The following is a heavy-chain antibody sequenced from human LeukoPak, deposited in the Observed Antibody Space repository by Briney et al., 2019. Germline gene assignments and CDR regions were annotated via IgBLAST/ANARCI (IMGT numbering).Heavy chain of an antibody. D-gene: IGHD6-6*01. J-gene: IGHJ3*01. Sequence: SVKVSCKASGGTFSSYAISWVRQAPGQGLEWMGGIIPIFGTANYAQKFQGRVTIAADESTSTAYMELSSLRSEDTAVYYCARDGTRIAARRIAFDHWGQGTMVTVSS. V-gene: IGHV1-69*01. CDR2: IIPIFGTA. CDR3: ARDGTRIAARRIAFDH. CDR1: GGTFSSYA.